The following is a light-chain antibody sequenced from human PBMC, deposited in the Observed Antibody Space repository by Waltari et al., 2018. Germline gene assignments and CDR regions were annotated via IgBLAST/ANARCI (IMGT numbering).Light chain of an antibody. J-gene: IGLJ2*01. V-gene: IGLV2-23*02. CDR2: EVT. CDR3: CSYAGRSSMI. Sequence: QSALTQPASVSGSPGQSITISCTGVTSDIGQYNLVSWYMQNPGKAPKVLIYEVTKRPSGISDRFSGSKSGNTASLTISGLQVEDEADYYCCSYAGRSSMIFGGGTKVTVV. CDR1: TSDIGQYNL.